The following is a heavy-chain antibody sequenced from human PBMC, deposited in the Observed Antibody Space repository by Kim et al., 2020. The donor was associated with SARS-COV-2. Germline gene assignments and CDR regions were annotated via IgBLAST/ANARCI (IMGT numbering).Heavy chain of an antibody. D-gene: IGHD1-26*01. CDR2: INHSGST. CDR1: GGSFSGYY. J-gene: IGHJ4*02. Sequence: SETLSLTCAVYGGSFSGYYWSWIRQPPGKGLEWIGEINHSGSTNYNPSLKSRVTISVDTSKNQFSLKLSSVTAADTAVYYCARYAALGAAQPFDYWGQGTLVTVSS. CDR3: ARYAALGAAQPFDY. V-gene: IGHV4-34*01.